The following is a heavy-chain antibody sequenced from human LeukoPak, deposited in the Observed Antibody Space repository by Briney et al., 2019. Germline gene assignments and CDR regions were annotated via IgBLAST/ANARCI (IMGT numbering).Heavy chain of an antibody. V-gene: IGHV3-64D*06. CDR1: GFTFSSYA. Sequence: GSLRLSCSASGFTFSSYAMHWVRQAPGKGLEYVSAISSNGGSTYYADSVKGRFTISRDNSKNTLYLQMSSLRAEDTAVYYCVKDSDLVLTGYLFDYWGQGTLVTVSS. CDR2: ISSNGGST. D-gene: IGHD3-9*01. CDR3: VKDSDLVLTGYLFDY. J-gene: IGHJ4*02.